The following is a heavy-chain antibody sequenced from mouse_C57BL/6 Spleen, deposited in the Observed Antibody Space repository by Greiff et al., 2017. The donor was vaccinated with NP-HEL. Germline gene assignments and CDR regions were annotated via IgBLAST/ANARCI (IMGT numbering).Heavy chain of an antibody. V-gene: IGHV1-81*01. CDR1: GYTFTSYG. Sequence: VQLQQSGAELARPGASVKLSCKASGYTFTSYGISWVKQRTGQGLEWIGEIYPRSGNTYYNEKFKGKATLTADKSSSTAYMELRSLTSEDSAVYFCARWGAYGNYPWYFDYWGQGTTLTVSS. J-gene: IGHJ2*01. CDR3: ARWGAYGNYPWYFDY. D-gene: IGHD2-1*01. CDR2: IYPRSGNT.